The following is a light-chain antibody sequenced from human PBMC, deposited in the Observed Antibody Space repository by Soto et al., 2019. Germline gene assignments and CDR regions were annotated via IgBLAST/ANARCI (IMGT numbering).Light chain of an antibody. V-gene: IGLV2-14*01. CDR3: SSYTSGSTYV. J-gene: IGLJ1*01. CDR2: EVS. Sequence: QSALTRPASVSGSPGQSITISCTGTSSDVGGYDHVSWYQQHPGKAPKLMIYEVSNRPSGVSNRFSGSKSGKTASLTISGLQAEDEADYYCSSYTSGSTYVFGTGTKLTVL. CDR1: SSDVGGYDH.